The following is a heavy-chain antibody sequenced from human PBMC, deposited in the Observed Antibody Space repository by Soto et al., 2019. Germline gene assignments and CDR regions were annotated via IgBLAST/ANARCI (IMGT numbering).Heavy chain of an antibody. J-gene: IGHJ4*02. V-gene: IGHV1-69*13. CDR3: ARDESGYSGPNY. CDR2: IIPIFGTA. Sequence: SVKVSCKASGGTFSSYAISWVRQAPGQGLEWMGGIIPIFGTANYAQKLQGRVTITADESTSTAYMELSSLRSEDTAVYYCARDESGYSGPNYWGQGTLVTVSS. D-gene: IGHD5-12*01. CDR1: GGTFSSYA.